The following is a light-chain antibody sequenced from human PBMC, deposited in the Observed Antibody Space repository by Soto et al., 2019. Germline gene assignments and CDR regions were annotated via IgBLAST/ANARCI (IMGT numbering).Light chain of an antibody. CDR1: QSLVHSDGNSY. V-gene: IGKV2-30*02. CDR3: MQGTLWPYT. Sequence: DVVLTQSPLSLPVTLGQPASVSCRSTQSLVHSDGNSYLSWFQQRPGQSPRRLIYKVSNRDSGVPDRFSGSGSDTDFTLKISRVEAEDVGVYYCMQGTLWPYTXGXGTQLEX. J-gene: IGKJ2*01. CDR2: KVS.